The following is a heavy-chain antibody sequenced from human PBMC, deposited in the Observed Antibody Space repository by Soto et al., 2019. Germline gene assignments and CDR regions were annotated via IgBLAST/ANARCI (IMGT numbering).Heavy chain of an antibody. D-gene: IGHD3-16*01. J-gene: IGHJ5*02. CDR3: ARLPYPWGWFDP. V-gene: IGHV3-11*01. Sequence: QVQLVESGGGLVKPGGSLRLSCAASGFSFSDYYMSWIRQAPGKGLEWISYISNSGRTNYYADSLKGRFTISRDNAKNSLYLQMNGLRVDDTAMYYCARLPYPWGWFDPWGQGTLVTVSS. CDR1: GFSFSDYY. CDR2: ISNSGRTN.